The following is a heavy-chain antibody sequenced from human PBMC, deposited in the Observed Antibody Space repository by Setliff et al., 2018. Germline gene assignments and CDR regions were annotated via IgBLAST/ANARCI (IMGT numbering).Heavy chain of an antibody. CDR3: ARDRSGAGDYYDSSGYYDY. V-gene: IGHV1-18*01. D-gene: IGHD3-22*01. CDR2: ISAYNGNT. J-gene: IGHJ4*02. Sequence: ASVKVSCKASGYTFTSYGISWVRQAPGQGLEWMGWISAYNGNTNYAQKLQGRVTMTTDTSTSTAYMELRSLRSDDTAVYYCARDRSGAGDYYDSSGYYDYCGQGTLVTVSS. CDR1: GYTFTSYG.